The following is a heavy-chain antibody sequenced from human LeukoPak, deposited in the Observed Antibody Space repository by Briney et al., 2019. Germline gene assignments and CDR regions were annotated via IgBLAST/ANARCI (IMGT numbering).Heavy chain of an antibody. CDR3: AKAAITMVRGVLPYYYYGMDV. J-gene: IGHJ6*02. D-gene: IGHD3-10*01. Sequence: GGSLRLSCAASGFTLSNYGMHWVRQAPGKGLEWVAFIRFDGSEKYDADSVKGRFTISRDNSKNTLYLQMNSLRAEDTAVYYCAKAAITMVRGVLPYYYYGMDVWGQGTTVTVSS. CDR1: GFTLSNYG. CDR2: IRFDGSEK. V-gene: IGHV3-30*02.